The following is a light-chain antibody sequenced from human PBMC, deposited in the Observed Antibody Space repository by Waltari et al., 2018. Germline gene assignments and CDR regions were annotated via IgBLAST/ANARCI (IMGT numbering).Light chain of an antibody. CDR1: SRHVGPNTY. CDR3: NSYTSTTTWV. Sequence: QSALTQPASVSGSPGQSITISCTGTSRHVGPNTYVSWDQHPPAKVPKLLLYETINRPTGISNRFSGSKSGNTASLTITGIQAEDEADYYCNSYTSTTTWVFGGGTKLTVL. J-gene: IGLJ3*02. V-gene: IGLV2-14*01. CDR2: ETI.